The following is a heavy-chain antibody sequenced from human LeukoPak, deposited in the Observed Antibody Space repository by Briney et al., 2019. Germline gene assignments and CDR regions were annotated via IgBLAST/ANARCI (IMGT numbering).Heavy chain of an antibody. CDR3: ARGANVLRYFDWSYDAFDI. Sequence: PRGSLRLSCAASGFTFSSYSMNWVRQAPGKGLEWVSSISSSSSYIYYADSVKGRFTISRDNAKNSLYLQMNSLRAEDTAVYYCARGANVLRYFDWSYDAFDIWGQGTMVTVSS. D-gene: IGHD3-9*01. CDR1: GFTFSSYS. J-gene: IGHJ3*02. V-gene: IGHV3-21*01. CDR2: ISSSSSYI.